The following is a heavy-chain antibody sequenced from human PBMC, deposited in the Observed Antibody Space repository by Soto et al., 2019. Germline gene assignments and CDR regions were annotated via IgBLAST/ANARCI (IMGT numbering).Heavy chain of an antibody. Sequence: GGSLRLSCAASGFTFSSYAMHWVRQAPGKGLEWVAVISYDGSNKYYADSVKGRFTISRGNSKNTLYLQMNSLRAEDTAVYYCARDLVGGYSYGHSQFDYWGQGTLVTVSS. J-gene: IGHJ4*02. CDR1: GFTFSSYA. V-gene: IGHV3-30-3*01. D-gene: IGHD5-18*01. CDR3: ARDLVGGYSYGHSQFDY. CDR2: ISYDGSNK.